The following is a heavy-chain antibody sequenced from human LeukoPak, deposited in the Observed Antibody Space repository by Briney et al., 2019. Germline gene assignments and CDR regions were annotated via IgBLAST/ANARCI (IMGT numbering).Heavy chain of an antibody. V-gene: IGHV4-38-2*01. J-gene: IGHJ3*02. D-gene: IGHD1-20*01. CDR3: ARHNWTFDI. CDR2: IYRSGIT. CDR1: GYSISSGYH. Sequence: SETLSLTCVVSGYSISSGYHWGWIRRPPGKGLDWIGSIYRSGITYYNPSLKGRVTISVDTSKNQFSLKLSSVTAADTAVYYCARHNWTFDIWGQGTMVTASS.